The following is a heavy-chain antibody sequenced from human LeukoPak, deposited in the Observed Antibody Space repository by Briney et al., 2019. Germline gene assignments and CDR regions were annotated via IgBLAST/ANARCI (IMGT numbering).Heavy chain of an antibody. CDR2: INPSSGST. V-gene: IGHV1-46*01. D-gene: IGHD6-13*01. CDR3: ARTYSSSWSYCDS. Sequence: ASVKVSCKASGSTFTRYYIHWVRQAPGQGLDWMGLINPSSGSTRFAQMFQDRVTMTRDTSTSAVYMELSSLTSEDTAMYYCARTYSSSWSYCDSWGQGTLVTVSS. J-gene: IGHJ4*02. CDR1: GSTFTRYY.